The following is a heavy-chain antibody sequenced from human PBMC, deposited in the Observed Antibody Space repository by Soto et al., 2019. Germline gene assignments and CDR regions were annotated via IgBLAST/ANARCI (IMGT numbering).Heavy chain of an antibody. Sequence: EVHLVESGGGLVQPGESLRLSCVVSGFTISSYWMHWVRQAPGKGLVWVSRINGDGSSTNYADSMKGRFTISSDNAKNTLYLQMNTLRAEDTAVYYCAIAVAGPTAIAYWGQGNQVTFSS. CDR2: INGDGSST. CDR1: GFTISSYW. D-gene: IGHD6-19*01. V-gene: IGHV3-74*01. J-gene: IGHJ4*02. CDR3: AIAVAGPTAIAY.